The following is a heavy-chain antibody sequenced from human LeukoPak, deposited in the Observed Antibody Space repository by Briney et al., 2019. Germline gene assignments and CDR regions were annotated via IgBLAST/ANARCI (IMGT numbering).Heavy chain of an antibody. J-gene: IGHJ4*02. D-gene: IGHD2-21*01. CDR2: IKQDASDK. CDR1: GFTFSSYW. Sequence: PGGSLRLSCAASGFTFSSYWMNWVRQAPGKGLGWVANIKQDASDKYYVDSVKGRFTISRDNAKNSLYLQINSLRAEDTAIYYCARGGSRRETSVVFDYWGQGILVTVSS. CDR3: ARGGSRRETSVVFDY. V-gene: IGHV3-7*01.